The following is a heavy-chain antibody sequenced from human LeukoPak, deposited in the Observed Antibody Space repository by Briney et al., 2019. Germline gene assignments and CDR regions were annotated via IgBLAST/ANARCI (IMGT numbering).Heavy chain of an antibody. CDR1: GFTVSSNY. J-gene: IGHJ4*02. V-gene: IGHV3-53*01. Sequence: GGSLRLSCAASGFTVSSNYMSWVRQAPGKGLEWVSVFYSVGSTYYADSVKGRFTISRDNSKNTLYLQMNSLRAEDTAVYYCARGLDYGDYFDCWGQGTRVTVSS. CDR3: ARGLDYGDYFDC. D-gene: IGHD4-17*01. CDR2: FYSVGST.